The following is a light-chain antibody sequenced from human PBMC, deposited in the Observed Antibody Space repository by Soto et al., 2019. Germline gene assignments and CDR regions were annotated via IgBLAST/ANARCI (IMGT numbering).Light chain of an antibody. CDR1: SGDIGDYNY. CDR3: SLYTGSTTLEGVV. V-gene: IGLV2-14*01. J-gene: IGLJ2*01. CDR2: EVT. Sequence: QSALTQPASVSGSPGQSITISCTGSSGDIGDYNYVSWYQQHPGKAPKLLIFEVTNRPSGVSNRFSGSKSGNTASLTISGLQADDEADYFCSLYTGSTTLEGVVFGGGTKVTVL.